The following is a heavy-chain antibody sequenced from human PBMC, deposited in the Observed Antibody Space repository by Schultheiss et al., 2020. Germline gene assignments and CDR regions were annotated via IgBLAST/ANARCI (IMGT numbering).Heavy chain of an antibody. CDR1: GGSISSYY. CDR3: ARVSTGAQTHYYYYYYMDV. Sequence: SQTLSLTCTVSGGSISSYYWSWIRQPPGKGLEWIGYIYYSGSTYYNPSLKSRVTISVDTSKNQFSLKLSSVTAADTAVYYCARVSTGAQTHYYYYYYMDVWGKGTTVTVSS. V-gene: IGHV4-59*01. CDR2: IYYSGST. D-gene: IGHD7-27*01. J-gene: IGHJ6*03.